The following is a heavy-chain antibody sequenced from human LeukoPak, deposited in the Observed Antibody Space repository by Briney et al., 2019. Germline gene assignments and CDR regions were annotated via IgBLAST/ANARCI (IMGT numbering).Heavy chain of an antibody. CDR3: ARLHPSMTTVTTDWFDP. CDR2: ISAYNGNT. Sequence: ASVKVSCKASGYTFTSYGISWVRQAPGQGLEWMGWISAYNGNTNYAQKLQGRVTMTTDTSTSTAYMELRSLRSDDTAVYYCARLHPSMTTVTTDWFDPWGQGTLVTVSS. CDR1: GYTFTSYG. D-gene: IGHD4-17*01. V-gene: IGHV1-18*01. J-gene: IGHJ5*02.